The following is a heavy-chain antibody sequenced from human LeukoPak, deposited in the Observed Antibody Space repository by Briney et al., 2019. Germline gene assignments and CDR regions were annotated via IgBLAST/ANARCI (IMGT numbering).Heavy chain of an antibody. Sequence: GASVKVSCKASGYTFTGYYMHWVRQAPGQGLEWMGWINPNSGGTNYAQKFQGRVTMTRDTSISTAYMELSRLRSDDTAVYYCARERGGAMGAYYMDVWGKGTTVTVSS. V-gene: IGHV1-2*02. CDR1: GYTFTGYY. CDR2: INPNSGGT. D-gene: IGHD2-2*01. CDR3: ARERGGAMGAYYMDV. J-gene: IGHJ6*03.